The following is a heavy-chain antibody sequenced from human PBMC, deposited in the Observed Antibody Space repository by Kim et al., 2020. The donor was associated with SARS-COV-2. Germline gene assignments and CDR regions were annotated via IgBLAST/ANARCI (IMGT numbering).Heavy chain of an antibody. V-gene: IGHV3-23*01. CDR1: GITFSDYA. D-gene: IGHD5-12*01. Sequence: GGSLRLSCAASGITFSDYAMTWFRQAPGKGLEWVSSISGSGGNTYYADSVKGRFTISRDNSKNTLYLQMNTLRVEDTAVYYCAKVGAGGYVRRDYFD. CDR2: ISGSGGNT. CDR3: AKVGAGGYVRRDYFD. J-gene: IGHJ4*01.